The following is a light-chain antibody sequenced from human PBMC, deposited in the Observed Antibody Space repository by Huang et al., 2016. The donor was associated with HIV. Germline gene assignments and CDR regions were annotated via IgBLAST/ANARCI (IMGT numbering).Light chain of an antibody. J-gene: IGKJ4*01. Sequence: EIEMTQSPATLSVSPGERATLSCRASHSVDSDLAWYQQKPGQTPTLLIYDASTRATGISAKFNGTGSGTEFSLSITNLQSEDFAVYYCQQYSDWPPLTFGGGTKVEI. CDR2: DAS. CDR1: HSVDSD. CDR3: QQYSDWPPLT. V-gene: IGKV3-15*01.